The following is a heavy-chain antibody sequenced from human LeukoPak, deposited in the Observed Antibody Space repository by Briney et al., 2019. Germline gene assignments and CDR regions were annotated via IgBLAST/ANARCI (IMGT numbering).Heavy chain of an antibody. CDR2: IYYSGST. CDR3: ARDGPNIDP. CDR1: GGSISSLSYY. D-gene: IGHD2-8*01. V-gene: IGHV4-31*03. J-gene: IGHJ5*02. Sequence: SETLSLTCSVSGGSISSLSYYWGWVRQPPGKGLEWIGYIYYSGSTYYNPSLKSRVTISVDTSKNQFSLKLSSVTAADTAVYYCARDGPNIDPWGQGTLVTVSS.